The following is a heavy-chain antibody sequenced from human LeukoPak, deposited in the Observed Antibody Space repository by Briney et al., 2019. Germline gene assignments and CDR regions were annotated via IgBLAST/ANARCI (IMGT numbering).Heavy chain of an antibody. Sequence: PSETLSLTCAVYGGSFSGYYWSWIRQPPGKGLEWIGEINHSGSTNYNPSLKSRVTISVDTSKNQFSLKLSSVTAADTAVYYYARSNLGYCSSTSCPDRNFDYWGQGTLVTVSS. CDR3: ARSNLGYCSSTSCPDRNFDY. CDR1: GGSFSGYY. CDR2: INHSGST. V-gene: IGHV4-34*01. D-gene: IGHD2-2*01. J-gene: IGHJ4*02.